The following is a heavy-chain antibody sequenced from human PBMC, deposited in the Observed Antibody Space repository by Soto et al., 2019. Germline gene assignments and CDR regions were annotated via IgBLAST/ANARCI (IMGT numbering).Heavy chain of an antibody. CDR3: AKFLGPPRSAIYCSGGSCYPSYYYYYMDV. J-gene: IGHJ6*03. D-gene: IGHD2-15*01. CDR2: ISGSGGST. Sequence: GGSLRLSCAASGFTFSSYAMSWVRQAPGKGLEWVSAISGSGGSTYYADSVKGRFTISRDNSKNTLYLQMNSLRAEDTAVYYCAKFLGPPRSAIYCSGGSCYPSYYYYYMDVWGKGTTVTVSS. V-gene: IGHV3-23*01. CDR1: GFTFSSYA.